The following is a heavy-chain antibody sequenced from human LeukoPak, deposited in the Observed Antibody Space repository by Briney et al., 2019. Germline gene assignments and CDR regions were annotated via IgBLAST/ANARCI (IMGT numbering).Heavy chain of an antibody. V-gene: IGHV1-18*01. D-gene: IGHD3-22*01. J-gene: IGHJ4*02. Sequence: VASVKVSCKASGYTFTSYGISWVRQAPGQGLEWMGWISAYNGNTNYAQKLQGRVTMTTDTSTSTAYMELRSLRSDDTAVYYCARTYYYDSSGYYPIDYWGQGTLVTVSS. CDR3: ARTYYYDSSGYYPIDY. CDR1: GYTFTSYG. CDR2: ISAYNGNT.